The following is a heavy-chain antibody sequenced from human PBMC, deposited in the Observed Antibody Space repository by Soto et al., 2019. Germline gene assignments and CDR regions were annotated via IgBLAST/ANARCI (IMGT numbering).Heavy chain of an antibody. D-gene: IGHD6-6*01. CDR1: GGSISSVDDY. CDR2: IYYSGST. CDR3: ARGGYSSSDVVMDV. V-gene: IGHV4-31*03. Sequence: SETLSLTCTVFGGSISSVDDYWSWIRQHPERGLEWIGYIYYSGSTYYNPSLKSRVTISVDMSKNQFSLKLSSVAAADTAVYYCARGGYSSSDVVMDVWGQGTTVTVSS. J-gene: IGHJ6*02.